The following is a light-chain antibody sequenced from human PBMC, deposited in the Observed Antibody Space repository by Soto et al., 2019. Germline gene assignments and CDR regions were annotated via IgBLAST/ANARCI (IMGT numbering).Light chain of an antibody. CDR2: AVS. Sequence: QSALTQPASVSGSPGQSITISCTGTSSDVGASIFVSWYQQHPGKAPKLMIYAVSSRPSGVSYRFSGSKSGNTASLTISGLQAEDEADYYCSSYTTNSSYVFGTGTKSPS. CDR3: SSYTTNSSYV. CDR1: SSDVGASIF. J-gene: IGLJ1*01. V-gene: IGLV2-14*01.